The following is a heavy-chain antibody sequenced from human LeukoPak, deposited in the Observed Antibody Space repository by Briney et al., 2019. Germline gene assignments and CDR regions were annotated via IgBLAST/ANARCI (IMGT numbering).Heavy chain of an antibody. V-gene: IGHV4-61*02. J-gene: IGHJ4*02. D-gene: IGHD6-13*01. Sequence: SQTLSLTCTVSGGSISSGSYYWSWIRQPAGKGLEWIGRIYTSGSTNYNPSLKSRVAISVDTSKNQFSLKLSSVTAADTAVYYCARSYSSSWYDYWGQGTLVTVSS. CDR1: GGSISSGSYY. CDR2: IYTSGST. CDR3: ARSYSSSWYDY.